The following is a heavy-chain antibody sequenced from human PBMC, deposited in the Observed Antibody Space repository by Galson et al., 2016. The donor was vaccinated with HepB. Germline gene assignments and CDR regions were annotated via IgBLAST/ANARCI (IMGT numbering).Heavy chain of an antibody. J-gene: IGHJ6*02. CDR2: VPHYGNNK. D-gene: IGHD5-12*01. CDR3: ARDLGGYSGYGGNYFGMDV. Sequence: SLRLSCAASEFTFSSYAMHWVRQAPGKGLEWVTVVPHYGNNKYYADSVKGRFTVSRDNSKSTVNLHMNSLRPEDTAVYYCARDLGGYSGYGGNYFGMDVWGQGTTVTVS. CDR1: EFTFSSYA. V-gene: IGHV3-30-3*01.